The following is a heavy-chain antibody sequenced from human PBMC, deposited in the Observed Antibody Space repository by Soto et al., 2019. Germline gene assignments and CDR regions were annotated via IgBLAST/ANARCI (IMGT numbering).Heavy chain of an antibody. CDR3: ARSPSGYYYDSSGYYYFDY. D-gene: IGHD3-22*01. CDR1: GGSISSGGYY. V-gene: IGHV4-31*03. Sequence: QVQLQESGPGLVKPSQTLSLTCTVSGGSISSGGYYWSWIRQHPGKGLEWIGYIYYSGSTYYNPSLNRRVTISVDTSKNQFSLKLSSVTAADTAVYYCARSPSGYYYDSSGYYYFDYWGQGTLVTVSS. CDR2: IYYSGST. J-gene: IGHJ4*02.